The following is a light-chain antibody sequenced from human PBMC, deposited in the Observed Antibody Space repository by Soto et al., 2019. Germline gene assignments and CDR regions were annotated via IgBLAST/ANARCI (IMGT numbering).Light chain of an antibody. CDR3: QQLNTYPLT. Sequence: DIQLTQSPSFLSASVRDRVTITCRASQVLSSYLAWYQQKPGKAPKLLIYGVSTLQSGVPSRFSGSGSGTEFTLTISSLQLEDFATYYCQQLNTYPLTFGGGTKVEIK. CDR1: QVLSSY. J-gene: IGKJ4*01. CDR2: GVS. V-gene: IGKV1-9*01.